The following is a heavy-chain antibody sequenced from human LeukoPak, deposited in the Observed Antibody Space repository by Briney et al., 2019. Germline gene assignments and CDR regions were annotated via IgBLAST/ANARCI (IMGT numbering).Heavy chain of an antibody. D-gene: IGHD1-26*01. J-gene: IGHJ4*02. CDR2: ISYDGSNK. Sequence: GGSLSLSCAASGLASGLTLGHYAMHRVRQAPGKGLEWVAGISYDGSNKYYADSVKSRFTISRDNSKNTLYLQMNSLRAEDTAVYYCAKGWDPSLWGQGTLVTVSS. V-gene: IGHV3-30*18. CDR3: AKGWDPSL. CDR1: GLTLGHYA.